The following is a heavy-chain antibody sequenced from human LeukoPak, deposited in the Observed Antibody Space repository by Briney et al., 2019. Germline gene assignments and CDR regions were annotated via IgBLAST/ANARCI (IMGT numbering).Heavy chain of an antibody. CDR1: GFTFNNYW. CDR3: ARELPFDY. Sequence: GGSLRLPCAASGFTFNNYWMHWVRQAPGKGLVWVARISGDGSRTTYADSVKGRFTISRDNAKNTLYLQMNSLRAEDTAVYYCARELPFDYWGQGTLVTVSS. CDR2: ISGDGSRT. V-gene: IGHV3-74*03. J-gene: IGHJ4*02.